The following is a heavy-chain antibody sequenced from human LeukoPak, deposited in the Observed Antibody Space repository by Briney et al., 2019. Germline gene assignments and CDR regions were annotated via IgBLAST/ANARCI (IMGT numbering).Heavy chain of an antibody. CDR1: GGSISSCY. V-gene: IGHV4-59*01. Sequence: PSETLSLTCTVSGGSISSCYWSWILQPPGKGLHWFVSIYYSGSTNYNPSLKSRVTISVDTSKNQFSLKLSSVTAADTAVYYCAREGYYGSGSFRAPKWFDPWGQGTLVTVSS. J-gene: IGHJ5*02. CDR2: IYYSGST. CDR3: AREGYYGSGSFRAPKWFDP. D-gene: IGHD3-10*01.